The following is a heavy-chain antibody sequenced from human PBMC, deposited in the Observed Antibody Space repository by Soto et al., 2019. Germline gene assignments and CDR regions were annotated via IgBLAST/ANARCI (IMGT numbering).Heavy chain of an antibody. Sequence: ASVKVSCKASGYTFTGYYMHWVRQAPGQGLEWMGWINPNSGGTNYAQKFQGSVTMTRETSISTDYMELSRLRSDDTAVYYCARVGLYYYYGMDXWGQGTTVTVS. J-gene: IGHJ6*02. V-gene: IGHV1-2*02. CDR2: INPNSGGT. CDR1: GYTFTGYY. CDR3: ARVGLYYYYGMDX.